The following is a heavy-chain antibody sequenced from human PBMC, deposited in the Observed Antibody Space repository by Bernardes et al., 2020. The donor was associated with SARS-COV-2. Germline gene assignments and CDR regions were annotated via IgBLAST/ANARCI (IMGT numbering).Heavy chain of an antibody. Sequence: RGSLSLSCAPSGSSFANYSISWVRHPPGNVLEWVACTSRIGDITYYADSGKGRFTISRDNSKNTPYLQVNSLRAEDTAMYYCAKDRTRFNYNGASGYYCCFDNWGQGGQDTVSS. CDR1: GSSFANYS. J-gene: IGHJ4*02. V-gene: IGHV3-23*01. CDR2: TSRIGDIT. D-gene: IGHD3-3*01. CDR3: AKDRTRFNYNGASGYYCCFDN.